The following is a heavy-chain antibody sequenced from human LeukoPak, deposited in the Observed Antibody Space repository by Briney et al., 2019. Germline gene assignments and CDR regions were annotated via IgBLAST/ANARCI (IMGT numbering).Heavy chain of an antibody. CDR1: GGSFSGYY. J-gene: IGHJ4*02. CDR2: INHSGST. D-gene: IGHD3-3*01. Sequence: SETLSLTCAVYGGSFSGYYWSWIRQPPGKGLEWIGEINHSGSTNYNPSLKSRVTISVDTSKNQFSLKLSSVTAADTAVYYCARALTYYDFWSGHYYFDYWGQGTLVTVSS. V-gene: IGHV4-34*01. CDR3: ARALTYYDFWSGHYYFDY.